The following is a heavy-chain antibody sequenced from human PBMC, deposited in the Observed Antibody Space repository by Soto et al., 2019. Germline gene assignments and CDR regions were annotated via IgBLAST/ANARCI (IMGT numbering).Heavy chain of an antibody. CDR1: GFKFSNYA. CDR3: AKDRRAGGNSAFYFDF. J-gene: IGHJ4*02. Sequence: GGSLRLSCAASGFKFSNYAMSWVRQAPGKGLEWVSLISATGGGTYYADSVKGRFTISRDNSHNTLYLQVHSLTAEDTAVYYCAKDRRAGGNSAFYFDFWGQGALVTVSS. V-gene: IGHV3-23*01. D-gene: IGHD3-16*01. CDR2: ISATGGGT.